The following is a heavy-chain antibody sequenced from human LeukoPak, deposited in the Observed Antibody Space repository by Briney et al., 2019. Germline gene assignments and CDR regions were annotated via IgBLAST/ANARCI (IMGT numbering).Heavy chain of an antibody. CDR1: GFTFSSYL. V-gene: IGHV3-74*01. Sequence: QPGGSLRLSCAASGFTFSSYLMHWVRQDPGKGLVWVSRISSDGSSTNYADSVKGRFTISRDNAKNTLYLQMNSLRAEDTAVYYCARETPTGSGRAFDIWGQGTMVTVSS. CDR3: ARETPTGSGRAFDI. D-gene: IGHD1-1*01. J-gene: IGHJ3*02. CDR2: ISSDGSST.